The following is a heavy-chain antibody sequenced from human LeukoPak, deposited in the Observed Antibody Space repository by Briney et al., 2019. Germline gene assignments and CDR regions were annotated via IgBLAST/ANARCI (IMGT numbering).Heavy chain of an antibody. CDR2: IWYDGSNK. Sequence: GGSLRLSCAASGFTFSSYGVHWVRQAPGKGLEWVAVIWYDGSNKYYADSVKGRFTISRGNSKNTLYLQMNSLRAEDTAVYYCARELGYCSSTSCYVFDYWGQGTLVTVSS. J-gene: IGHJ4*02. D-gene: IGHD2-2*01. CDR1: GFTFSSYG. CDR3: ARELGYCSSTSCYVFDY. V-gene: IGHV3-33*08.